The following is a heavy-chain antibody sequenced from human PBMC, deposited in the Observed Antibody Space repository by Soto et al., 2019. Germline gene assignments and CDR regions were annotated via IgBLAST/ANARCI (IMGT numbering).Heavy chain of an antibody. CDR2: VSHDGRNT. CDR3: AKGGRQWLVTSDFNY. CDR1: GFTFSVYA. V-gene: IGHV3-30*18. J-gene: IGHJ4*02. D-gene: IGHD6-19*01. Sequence: VQLVESGGGVVQPGRSQRLSCAASGFTFSVYAMHWVRQAPGKGLEWVAVVSHDGRNTHYADSVKGRFTISRDSSKNTVSLEMTSLRAEDTAVYYCAKGGRQWLVTSDFNYWGQGALVTVSS.